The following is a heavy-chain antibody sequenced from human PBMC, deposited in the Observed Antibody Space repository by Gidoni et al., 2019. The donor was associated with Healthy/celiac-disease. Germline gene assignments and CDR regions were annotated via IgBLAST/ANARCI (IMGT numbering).Heavy chain of an antibody. D-gene: IGHD2-15*01. J-gene: IGHJ6*02. CDR1: GFPFSSYG. V-gene: IGHV3-33*01. CDR3: ARDAVAAGRKWYYYGMDV. Sequence: QVQLVESGGGVVQPGRSLRLSCAASGFPFSSYGMHWVRQAPGKGLAWVAVIWYDGSNKYYADSVKGRFTISRDNSKNTLYLQMNSLRAEDTAVYYCARDAVAAGRKWYYYGMDVWGQGTTVTVSS. CDR2: IWYDGSNK.